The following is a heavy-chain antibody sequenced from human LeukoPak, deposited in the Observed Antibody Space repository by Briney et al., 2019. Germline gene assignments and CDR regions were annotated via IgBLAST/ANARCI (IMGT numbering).Heavy chain of an antibody. CDR2: IYYSGST. CDR3: ARLYCSSTSCYIGGDGDY. J-gene: IGHJ4*02. D-gene: IGHD2-2*02. Sequence: PSETLSLTCTVSGGSISSYYWSWLRQPPGKGLEWIGYIYYSGSTNYNPSLKSRVTISVDTSKNQFSLKLSSATAADTAVYYCARLYCSSTSCYIGGDGDYWGQGTPVTVSS. V-gene: IGHV4-59*01. CDR1: GGSISSYY.